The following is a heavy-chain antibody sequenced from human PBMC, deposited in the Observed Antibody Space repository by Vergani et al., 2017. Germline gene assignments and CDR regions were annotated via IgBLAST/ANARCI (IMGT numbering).Heavy chain of an antibody. J-gene: IGHJ4*02. Sequence: EVQLVESGGGLVQPGGSLRLSCAASGFTVSSNYMSWVRQAPGKGLEWVSVMYSGGSTYYADSVKGRFTISRDNTKNTLYLQMNSLRAEDTAVYYCARGPAVGATGDDYWGQGTLVTVSS. V-gene: IGHV3-66*02. D-gene: IGHD1-26*01. CDR3: ARGPAVGATGDDY. CDR2: MYSGGST. CDR1: GFTVSSNY.